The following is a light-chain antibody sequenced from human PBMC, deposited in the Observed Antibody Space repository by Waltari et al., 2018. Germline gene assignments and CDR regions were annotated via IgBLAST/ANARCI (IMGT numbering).Light chain of an antibody. V-gene: IGKV1-5*03. CDR3: QHYNNYPWT. CDR1: QSISNW. Sequence: DIQMTQSPSTLSASVGDRVTITCRASQSISNWLAWYQQKPGKAPKLLISKASSLESGVPSRFSGSGSVTEFTLTINSLQPDDFATYYCQHYNNYPWTFGQGTKVEIK. CDR2: KAS. J-gene: IGKJ1*01.